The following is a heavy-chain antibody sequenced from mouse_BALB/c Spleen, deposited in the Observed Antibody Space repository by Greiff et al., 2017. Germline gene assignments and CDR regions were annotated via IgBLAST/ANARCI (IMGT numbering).Heavy chain of an antibody. CDR1: GYTFTNYW. Sequence: QVQLKQSGAELVRPGTSVKISCKASGYTFTNYWLGWVKQRPGHGLEWIGDIYPGGGYTNYNEKFKGKATLTADTSSSTAYMQLSSLTSEDSAVYFCASNDVWYFDVWGAGTTVTVSS. CDR3: ASNDVWYFDV. V-gene: IGHV1-63*02. D-gene: IGHD2-3*01. CDR2: IYPGGGYT. J-gene: IGHJ1*01.